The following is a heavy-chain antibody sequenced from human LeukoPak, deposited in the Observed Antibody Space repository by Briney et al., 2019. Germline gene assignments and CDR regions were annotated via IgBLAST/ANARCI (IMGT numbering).Heavy chain of an antibody. CDR1: GGSISSSSYY. D-gene: IGHD3-22*01. CDR3: ARLWGATYYYDSSGYYYDY. J-gene: IGHJ4*02. CDR2: IYYSGST. V-gene: IGHV4-39*01. Sequence: SETLSLTCTVSGGSISSSSYYWGWIRQPPGKGLEWIGSIYYSGSTYYNPTLKSRVTISVDTSKSQFSLKLSSVTAADTAVYYCARLWGATYYYDSSGYYYDYWGQGTLVTVSS.